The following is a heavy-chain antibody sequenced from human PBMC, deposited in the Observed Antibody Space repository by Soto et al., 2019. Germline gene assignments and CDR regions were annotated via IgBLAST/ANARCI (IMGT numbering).Heavy chain of an antibody. J-gene: IGHJ4*02. CDR3: ARGCGAGTTCMVD. CDR1: GGSFSGYY. Sequence: NPSETLSLTCAVYGGSFSGYYWSWIRQPPGKGLEWIGEINHSGSTNYNPSLKSRVTISVDTSKNQFSLKLSSVTAADTAVYYCARGCGAGTTCMVDRGQGTLVTVSS. V-gene: IGHV4-34*01. D-gene: IGHD1-7*01. CDR2: INHSGST.